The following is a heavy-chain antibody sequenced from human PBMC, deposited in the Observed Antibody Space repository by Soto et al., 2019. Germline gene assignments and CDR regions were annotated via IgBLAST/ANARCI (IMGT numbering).Heavy chain of an antibody. J-gene: IGHJ4*02. V-gene: IGHV3-21*01. CDR3: ARVKPYYYGSGVRPSLDY. Sequence: GGSLRLSCAASGLTFSSYSMNWVRQAPGKGLEWISSISSSSRYIDYADSVKGRFTISRDNATNSLYLKMNSLRAEDTAVYYCARVKPYYYGSGVRPSLDYWGQGTLVTVSS. D-gene: IGHD3-10*01. CDR1: GLTFSSYS. CDR2: ISSSSRYI.